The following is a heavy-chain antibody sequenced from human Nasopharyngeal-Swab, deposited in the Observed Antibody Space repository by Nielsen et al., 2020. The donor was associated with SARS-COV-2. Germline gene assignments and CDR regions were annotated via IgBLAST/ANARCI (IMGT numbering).Heavy chain of an antibody. CDR2: IYYSGST. CDR3: ARGEFGGVIVLDAFDI. V-gene: IGHV4-31*03. Sequence: SETLSPTRPVSRGSISRGGFYWGWGRQHPGKGLEWIGYIYYSGSTYYNPSLKSRVTISVDTSKNQFSLKLSSVTAADTAVYYCARGEFGGVIVLDAFDIWGQGTMVTVSS. D-gene: IGHD3-16*02. CDR1: RGSISRGGFY. J-gene: IGHJ3*02.